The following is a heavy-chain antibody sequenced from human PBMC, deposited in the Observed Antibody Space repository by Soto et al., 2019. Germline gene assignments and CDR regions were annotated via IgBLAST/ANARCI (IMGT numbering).Heavy chain of an antibody. Sequence: SETLSLTCTVSGGSISSYYWSWIRQPPGKGLEWIGYIYYSGSTTYNPSLRSRVTISVDTSKNQFSLKLSSVTAADTAVYYCARVGFNWNDDYYGMDVWGQGTTVTVSS. D-gene: IGHD1-20*01. J-gene: IGHJ6*02. V-gene: IGHV4-59*12. CDR2: IYYSGST. CDR3: ARVGFNWNDDYYGMDV. CDR1: GGSISSYY.